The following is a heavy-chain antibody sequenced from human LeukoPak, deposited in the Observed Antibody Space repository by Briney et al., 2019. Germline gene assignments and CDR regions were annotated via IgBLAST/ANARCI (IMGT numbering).Heavy chain of an antibody. D-gene: IGHD2-15*01. J-gene: IGHJ4*02. CDR2: ISAYNGNT. Sequence: ASVKVSCKASGYTFTSYAMNWVRQAPGQGLEWMGWISAYNGNTNYAQKLQGRVTMTTDTSTSTAYMELRSLRSDDTAVYYCARSPYSRYYFDYWGQGTLVTVSS. V-gene: IGHV1-18*01. CDR1: GYTFTSYA. CDR3: ARSPYSRYYFDY.